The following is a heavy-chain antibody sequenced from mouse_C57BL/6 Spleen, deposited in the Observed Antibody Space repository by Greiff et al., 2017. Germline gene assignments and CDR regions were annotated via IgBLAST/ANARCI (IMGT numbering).Heavy chain of an antibody. CDR1: GFSLSTSNMG. CDR3: AQIPGSPWYFDV. Sequence: ESGPGILQPSQTLSLTCSFSGFSLSTSNMGIGWIRQPSGKGLEWLAHIWWNDDKYYNPSLKSRLTISKTTSNNQVFLKLTSVDTADTATYYCAQIPGSPWYFDVWGTGTTVTVSS. V-gene: IGHV8-5*01. D-gene: IGHD1-1*01. CDR2: IWWNDDK. J-gene: IGHJ1*03.